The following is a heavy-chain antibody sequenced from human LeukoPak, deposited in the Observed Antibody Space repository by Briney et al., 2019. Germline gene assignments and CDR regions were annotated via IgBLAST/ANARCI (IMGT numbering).Heavy chain of an antibody. CDR3: ARVYGLTFVDT. CDR2: LNHSGST. J-gene: IGHJ5*02. Sequence: PSETLSLTCAFYGGSYSGFYWSWIRQPPGKGLEWIGELNHSGSTNYNPSLKSRVTISLDTSKNQFSLKLTSVTAADTAVYYYARVYGLTFVDTWGQGTLVTVSS. D-gene: IGHD3-16*01. V-gene: IGHV4-34*01. CDR1: GGSYSGFY.